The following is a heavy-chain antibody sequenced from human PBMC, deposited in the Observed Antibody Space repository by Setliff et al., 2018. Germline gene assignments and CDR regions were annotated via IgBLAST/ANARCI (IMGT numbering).Heavy chain of an antibody. D-gene: IGHD3-10*01. CDR2: LDNDGST. CDR1: GVTVSAYD. V-gene: IGHV3-53*01. J-gene: IGHJ4*02. Sequence: LRLSCAASGVTVSAYDMSWVRQAPGKGLEWVSLLDNDGSTYYPDSVKGRFTISRGTSKNTLYLQMSSLRTEDTAVYYCRLWFGELLRDYWGQGTLVTVSS. CDR3: RLWFGELLRDY.